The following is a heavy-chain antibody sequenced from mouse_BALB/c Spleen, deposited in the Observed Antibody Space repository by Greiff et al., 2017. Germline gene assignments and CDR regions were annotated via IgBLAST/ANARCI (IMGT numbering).Heavy chain of an antibody. CDR3: AREAYYGNYAWFAY. V-gene: IGHV14-3*02. Sequence: EVKVVESGAELVKPGASVKLSCTASGFNIKDTYMHWVKQRPEQGLEWIGRIDPANGNTKYDPKFQGKATITADTFSNTAYLQLSSLTSEDTAVYYCAREAYYGNYAWFAYWGQGTLVTVSA. CDR2: IDPANGNT. D-gene: IGHD2-10*01. J-gene: IGHJ3*01. CDR1: GFNIKDTY.